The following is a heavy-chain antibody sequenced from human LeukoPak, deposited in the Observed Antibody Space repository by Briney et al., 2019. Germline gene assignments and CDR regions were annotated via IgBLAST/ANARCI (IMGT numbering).Heavy chain of an antibody. CDR3: ARETPYSSSSLFFDY. Sequence: SETLSLTCTVSGGSISSGGYYWSWIRQPPGKGLEWIGYIYHSGSTYYNPSLKSRVTISVDRSKNQFSLKLSSVTAADTAVYYCARETPYSSSSLFFDYWGQGTLVTVSS. CDR1: GGSISSGGYY. CDR2: IYHSGST. D-gene: IGHD6-6*01. J-gene: IGHJ4*02. V-gene: IGHV4-30-2*01.